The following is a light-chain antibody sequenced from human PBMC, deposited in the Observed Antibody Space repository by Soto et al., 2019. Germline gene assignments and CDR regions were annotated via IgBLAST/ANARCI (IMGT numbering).Light chain of an antibody. CDR2: EVS. Sequence: QSALTQPPSASGSPGQSVTISCTGTSSDVGGYNYVSWYQQHPGKAPKLMIYEVSKRPSGVPDRFSGSKSGNTASLTVSGLQDEDEADYYCSSYGGSNNLIFGGGTKLTVL. V-gene: IGLV2-8*01. CDR1: SSDVGGYNY. CDR3: SSYGGSNNLI. J-gene: IGLJ2*01.